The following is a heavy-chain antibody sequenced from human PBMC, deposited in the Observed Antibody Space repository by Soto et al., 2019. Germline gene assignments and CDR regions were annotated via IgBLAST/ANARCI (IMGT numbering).Heavy chain of an antibody. CDR2: MNPDSGNT. J-gene: IGHJ5*02. Sequence: QVQLVQSGAEVKKPGASVKVSCKASGYTFTNYDIHWVRQATGQGLEWMGWMNPDSGNTGQSKQFQGRVTMTRDTSISTAYMEMSSLRSEATAVSYCARGRFRRTWFDPWGQGTLVTVSS. CDR3: ARGRFRRTWFDP. CDR1: GYTFTNYD. V-gene: IGHV1-8*01. D-gene: IGHD3-16*01.